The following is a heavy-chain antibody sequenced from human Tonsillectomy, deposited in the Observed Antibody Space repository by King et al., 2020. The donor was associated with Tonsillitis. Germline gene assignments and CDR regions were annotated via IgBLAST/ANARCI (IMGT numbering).Heavy chain of an antibody. CDR1: GFIFTGHY. CDR3: ARDNRWNDVGGWFDP. Sequence: VQLVESGAEVKKPGASVKVSCKASGFIFTGHYMHWLRQAPGQGLEWMGWINLNSGGTDYAQRFHGRVTMTRDTSITTAYMELSGLRSDDTAVYYCARDNRWNDVGGWFDPWGQGTLVTVSS. J-gene: IGHJ5*02. CDR2: INLNSGGT. V-gene: IGHV1-2*02. D-gene: IGHD1-1*01.